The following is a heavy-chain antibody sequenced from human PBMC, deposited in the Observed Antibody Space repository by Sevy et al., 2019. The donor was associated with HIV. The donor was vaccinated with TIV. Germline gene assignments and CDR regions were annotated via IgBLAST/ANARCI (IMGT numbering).Heavy chain of an antibody. J-gene: IGHJ3*02. CDR1: GGSISSSSHY. V-gene: IGHV4-39*01. CDR2: IYYSGST. Sequence: SETLSLTCTVSGGSISSSSHYWGWIRQPPGKGLEWIGSIYYSGSTYYNPSLKSRVTISVDTSKNQFSLKLSSVTAADTAVYYCARPTKYYDYVWGSLDAFDIWGQGTMVTVSS. D-gene: IGHD3-16*01. CDR3: ARPTKYYDYVWGSLDAFDI.